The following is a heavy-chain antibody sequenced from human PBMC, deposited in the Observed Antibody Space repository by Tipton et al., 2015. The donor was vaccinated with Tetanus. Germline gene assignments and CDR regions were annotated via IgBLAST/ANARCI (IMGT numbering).Heavy chain of an antibody. CDR2: IRSKASNYAT. Sequence: SLRLSCAASGFTFSGSAMHWVRQASGKGLEWVGRIRSKASNYATAYAASAKGRFTISRDDSKNTAYLQMNSLKTEDTAVYYCTRVAAPQPFDYWGQGTPVTVFS. D-gene: IGHD6-6*01. CDR1: GFTFSGSA. V-gene: IGHV3-73*01. CDR3: TRVAAPQPFDY. J-gene: IGHJ4*02.